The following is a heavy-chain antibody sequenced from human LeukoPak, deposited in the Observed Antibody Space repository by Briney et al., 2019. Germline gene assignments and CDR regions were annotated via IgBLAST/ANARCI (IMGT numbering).Heavy chain of an antibody. CDR2: IKSSSSYI. J-gene: IGHJ4*02. Sequence: GGSLRLSCAASGFTFSSYSMNWVRQAPGKGLEWVSSIKSSSSYIYYADSVKGRFTISRDNAKNSLSLQMNSLRVEDTAFYYCARDGGDCGGDSCYVDYWGQGTLVTVSS. V-gene: IGHV3-21*04. CDR3: ARDGGDCGGDSCYVDY. CDR1: GFTFSSYS. D-gene: IGHD2-21*01.